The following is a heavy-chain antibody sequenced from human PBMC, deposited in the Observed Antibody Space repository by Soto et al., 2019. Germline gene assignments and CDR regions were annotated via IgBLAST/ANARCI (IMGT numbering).Heavy chain of an antibody. V-gene: IGHV3-15*01. CDR2: IKSKTDGGTT. Sequence: GGSLRLSCAASGFTFSNGWMSWVRQAPGKGLEWVGRIKSKTDGGTTDYAAPVKGRFTISRDDSENTLYLQMNGLKTEDTAVYYCATDDPINRYWGQGTLVTVSS. CDR1: GFTFSNGW. J-gene: IGHJ4*02. CDR3: ATDDPINRY.